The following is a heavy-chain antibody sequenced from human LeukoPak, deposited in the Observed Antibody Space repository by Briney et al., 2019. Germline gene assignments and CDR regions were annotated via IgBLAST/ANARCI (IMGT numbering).Heavy chain of an antibody. D-gene: IGHD3-10*01. CDR2: ITASGTAM. Sequence: PGGSLRLSCAASGFTFSSYSMNWVRQAPGKGLEGVSHITASGTAMFYADSVKGRFTISRDNAKNSLYLQMNSLRDEDTAVYYCAREGMVRGVPGAFDLWGQGTMVTVSS. CDR1: GFTFSSYS. J-gene: IGHJ3*01. CDR3: AREGMVRGVPGAFDL. V-gene: IGHV3-48*02.